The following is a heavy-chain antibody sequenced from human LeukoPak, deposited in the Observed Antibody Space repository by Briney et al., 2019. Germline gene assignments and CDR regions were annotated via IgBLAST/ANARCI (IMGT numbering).Heavy chain of an antibody. CDR2: ISYDGSNK. CDR3: AKDNRGYSSSYLDY. CDR1: GFTFSSYG. Sequence: PGGSLRLSCAASGFTFSSYGMHWVRQAPGKGLEWVAVISYDGSNKYYADSVKGRFTISRDNSKNKLYLQMNSLRAEDTAVYYCAKDNRGYSSSYLDYWGQGTLVTVSS. V-gene: IGHV3-30*18. J-gene: IGHJ4*02. D-gene: IGHD6-13*01.